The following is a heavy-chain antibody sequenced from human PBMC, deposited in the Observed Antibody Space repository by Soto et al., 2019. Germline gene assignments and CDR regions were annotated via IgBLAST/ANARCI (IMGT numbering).Heavy chain of an antibody. CDR3: AAETLTIFGLVSYYGMDF. V-gene: IGHV1-58*01. J-gene: IGHJ6*02. D-gene: IGHD3-3*01. CDR2: IVVGSGNT. CDR1: GFTFTSSA. Sequence: SVKVSCKASGFTFTSSAVQWVRQARGQRLEWIGWIVVGSGNTNYAQKFQERVTITRDMSTSTAYMELSSLRSEDTAVYYCAAETLTIFGLVSYYGMDFWGQGTTVTVSS.